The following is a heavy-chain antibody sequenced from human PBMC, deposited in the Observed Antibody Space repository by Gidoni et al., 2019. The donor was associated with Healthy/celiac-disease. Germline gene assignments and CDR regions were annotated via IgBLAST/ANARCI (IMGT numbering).Heavy chain of an antibody. CDR1: GFTFSSYA. Sequence: QVQLVESGGGVVQPGRSLRLSCAASGFTFSSYAMHWVRQAPGKGLEWVAVISYDGSNKYYADSVKGRFTISRDNSKNTLYLQMNSLRAEDTAVYYCARDVRHDYGEDNWFDPWGQGTLVTVSS. V-gene: IGHV3-30-3*01. CDR3: ARDVRHDYGEDNWFDP. J-gene: IGHJ5*02. D-gene: IGHD4-17*01. CDR2: ISYDGSNK.